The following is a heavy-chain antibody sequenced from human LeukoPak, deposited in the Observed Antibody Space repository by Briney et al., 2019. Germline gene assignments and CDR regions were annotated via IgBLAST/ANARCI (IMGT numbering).Heavy chain of an antibody. J-gene: IGHJ3*02. CDR1: GYTFTSYY. Sequence: ASVKVSCKASGYTFTSYYMHWVRQAPGQGLEWMGIINPSGGSTSYAQKFQGRVTMTRDMSTSTVYVELSSLRSEDTAVYYCARDTSGPYYYDSSGRGAFDIWGQGTMVTVSS. CDR2: INPSGGST. CDR3: ARDTSGPYYYDSSGRGAFDI. V-gene: IGHV1-46*01. D-gene: IGHD3-22*01.